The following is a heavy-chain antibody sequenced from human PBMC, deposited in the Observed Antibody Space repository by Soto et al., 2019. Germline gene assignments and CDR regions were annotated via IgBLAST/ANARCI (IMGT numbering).Heavy chain of an antibody. D-gene: IGHD2-2*01. Sequence: GGSLRLSCAASGFTFSSYAMSWVRQAPGKGLEWVSAISGSGGSTYYADSVKGRFTISRDNSKNTLYLQMNSLRAEDTAVYYCARIRAYQLLQVMDVWGKGTTVTVSS. CDR3: ARIRAYQLLQVMDV. CDR1: GFTFSSYA. J-gene: IGHJ6*03. V-gene: IGHV3-23*01. CDR2: ISGSGGST.